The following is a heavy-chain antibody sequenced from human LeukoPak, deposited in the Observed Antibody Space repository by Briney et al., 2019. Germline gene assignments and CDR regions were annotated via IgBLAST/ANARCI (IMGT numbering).Heavy chain of an antibody. CDR3: ARPSSLYGGTSEDY. J-gene: IGHJ4*02. V-gene: IGHV5-51*01. Sequence: NTGESLKISCKASGYSFTDYWIVWVRQMPGKGLEWMGAIYPGDSDTRYSPSLDGQVTISADKSVSTTYLQWSSLQASDTAMYYCARPSSLYGGTSEDYWGQGTLVTVSS. CDR1: GYSFTDYW. CDR2: IYPGDSDT. D-gene: IGHD4-23*01.